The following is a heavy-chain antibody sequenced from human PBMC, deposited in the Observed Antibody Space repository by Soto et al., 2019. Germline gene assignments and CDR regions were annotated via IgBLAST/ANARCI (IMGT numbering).Heavy chain of an antibody. CDR1: GDSISSDKW. J-gene: IGHJ4*02. Sequence: VXXQESGPGLVKPSGTLSLTCAVSGDSISSDKWWSWVRQPLGKGLEWIGEIHHSGRTNYNPSLKSRVTILVEKSKNQVSLELSSMTAADTAVYYCARGGDWQFDYWGQGTLVTVSS. V-gene: IGHV4-4*02. CDR3: ARGGDWQFDY. CDR2: IHHSGRT. D-gene: IGHD2-21*02.